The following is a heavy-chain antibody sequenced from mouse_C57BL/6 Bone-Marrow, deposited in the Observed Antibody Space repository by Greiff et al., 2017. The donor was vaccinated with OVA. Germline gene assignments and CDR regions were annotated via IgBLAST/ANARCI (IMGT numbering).Heavy chain of an antibody. CDR3: AITGFAY. CDR2: IDPSDSYT. CDR1: GYTFTSYW. Sequence: QVQLQQPGAELVKPGASVKLSCKASGYTFTSYWMQWVTQRPGQGLEWIGEIDPSDSYTNYNQKFKGKATLTVDTSSSTAYMQLNSLTSEDSAVYYCAITGFAYWGQGTLVTVSA. V-gene: IGHV1-50*01. J-gene: IGHJ3*01.